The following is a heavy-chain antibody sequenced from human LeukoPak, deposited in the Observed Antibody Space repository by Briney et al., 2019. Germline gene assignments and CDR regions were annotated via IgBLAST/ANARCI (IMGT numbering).Heavy chain of an antibody. D-gene: IGHD2-2*01. Sequence: GASVKVSCKASGYTFTGYYMHWVRQAPGQGLEWMGWINPNSGGTNYAQKFQGRVTMTRDTSTSTAYMELSRLRSDDTAVYYCARDSGYCSSTSCYVWFDPWGQGTLVTVSS. CDR1: GYTFTGYY. CDR2: INPNSGGT. V-gene: IGHV1-2*02. J-gene: IGHJ5*02. CDR3: ARDSGYCSSTSCYVWFDP.